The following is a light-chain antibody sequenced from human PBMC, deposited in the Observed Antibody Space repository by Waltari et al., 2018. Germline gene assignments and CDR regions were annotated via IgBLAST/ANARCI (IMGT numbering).Light chain of an antibody. CDR1: QGIRSD. Sequence: AIQMTQSPSSLSASVGDRVTITCRASQGIRSDLGWYQQKPGKAPKLLIYKASTLQSGVPSRFSGSGSGTEFTLTISSLQPDDFATYYCLQDYNYPHTFGQGTKLEIK. J-gene: IGKJ2*01. V-gene: IGKV1-6*02. CDR3: LQDYNYPHT. CDR2: KAS.